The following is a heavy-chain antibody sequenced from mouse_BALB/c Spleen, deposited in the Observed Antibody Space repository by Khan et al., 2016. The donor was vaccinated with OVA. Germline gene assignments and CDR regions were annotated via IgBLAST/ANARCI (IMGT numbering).Heavy chain of an antibody. CDR3: WILL. V-gene: IGHV6-6*02. J-gene: IGHJ2*01. CDR1: LFTFSHYW. CDR2: IRLKSDDYVT. Sequence: EVQLVESLGGFVPPGGSMPLSCFSSLFTFSHYWINCVRHSPENGLSFVSDIRLKSDDYVTHYAESVKGRFTISRDDSKSSVYLQMNNVRAEDTGIYYCWILLWGQGTTLTVSS.